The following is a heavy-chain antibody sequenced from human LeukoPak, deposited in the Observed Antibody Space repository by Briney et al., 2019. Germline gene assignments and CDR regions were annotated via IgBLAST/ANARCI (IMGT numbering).Heavy chain of an antibody. CDR3: ARDLMVRGVIIEADRYYFDY. V-gene: IGHV4-39*07. Sequence: PSETLSLTCTVSGGSISSNGYYWGWIRQSPGEGLEWIGNIYYSGITYYNASLKSRVTISVDTSKNQFSLKLSSVTAADTAVYYCARDLMVRGVIIEADRYYFDYWGQGTLVTVSS. D-gene: IGHD3-10*01. CDR1: GGSISSNGYY. CDR2: IYYSGIT. J-gene: IGHJ4*02.